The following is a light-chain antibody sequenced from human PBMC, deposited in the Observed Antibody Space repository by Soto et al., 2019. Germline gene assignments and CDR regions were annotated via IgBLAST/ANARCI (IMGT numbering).Light chain of an antibody. CDR3: QQYYSYPRT. CDR1: QGISSY. V-gene: IGKV1-8*01. Sequence: AIRMTQSPSSFSASTGDRVTITCRASQGISSYLAWYQQKPGKAPKLLIYAASTLQIGVPSRFSGSGSGTDFTLTISCLQSEDFATYYCQQYYSYPRTFCQGTKLEIK. CDR2: AAS. J-gene: IGKJ1*01.